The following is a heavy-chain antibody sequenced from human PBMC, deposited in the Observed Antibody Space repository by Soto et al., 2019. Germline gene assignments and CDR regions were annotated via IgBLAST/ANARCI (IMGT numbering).Heavy chain of an antibody. CDR1: GYAFTIYG. V-gene: IGHV1-18*01. CDR3: ARDAAYDFWSGRYYYMDV. D-gene: IGHD3-3*01. Sequence: GVSVKVSCKASGYAFTIYGISWVRQAPGQGLEWMGWISAYNGNTNYAQKLQGRVTMTTDTSTSTAYMELRSLRSDDTAVYYCARDAAYDFWSGRYYYMDVWGKGTTVTVSS. CDR2: ISAYNGNT. J-gene: IGHJ6*03.